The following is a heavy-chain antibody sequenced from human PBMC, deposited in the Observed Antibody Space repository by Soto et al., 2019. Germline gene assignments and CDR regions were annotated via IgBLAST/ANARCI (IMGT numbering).Heavy chain of an antibody. Sequence: EVQLVESGGGLVKPGGSLRLSCAASGFTFSSYSMNWVRQAPGKGLEWVSSISSSSSYIYYADSVKGRFTISRDNAKNSLYLQMNSLRAEDTAVYYCARVSGDSSAPPRAFDIWGQGTMVTVSS. J-gene: IGHJ3*02. CDR3: ARVSGDSSAPPRAFDI. D-gene: IGHD6-19*01. V-gene: IGHV3-21*01. CDR2: ISSSSSYI. CDR1: GFTFSSYS.